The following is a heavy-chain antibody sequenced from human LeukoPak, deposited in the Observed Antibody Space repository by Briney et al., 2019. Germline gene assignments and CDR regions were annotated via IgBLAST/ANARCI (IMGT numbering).Heavy chain of an antibody. D-gene: IGHD6-13*01. J-gene: IGHJ4*02. V-gene: IGHV5-51*01. Sequence: GESLRISCQGFGYTFTTSWIGWVRQLPGKGLEWMAIIYAGNSDTKYSPSFQGQVSISTDRSISTAYLQWSSLQASDTAMYYCARPGEYSSSGIDYWGQGTLVTVS. CDR1: GYTFTTSW. CDR2: IYAGNSDT. CDR3: ARPGEYSSSGIDY.